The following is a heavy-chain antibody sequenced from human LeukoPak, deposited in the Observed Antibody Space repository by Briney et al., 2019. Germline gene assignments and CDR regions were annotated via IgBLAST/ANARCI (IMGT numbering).Heavy chain of an antibody. CDR1: GGSVSSESYY. J-gene: IGHJ4*02. Sequence: PSETLSLTCTVSGGSVSSESYYWSWIRQPPGMGLEWIGYIYYSGSTKYNPSLKSRVTMSVDTSKNQFSLKLSSVTAADTAVYYCARVGYSSGWYVFDYWGQGTLVTVSS. CDR2: IYYSGST. V-gene: IGHV4-61*01. CDR3: ARVGYSSGWYVFDY. D-gene: IGHD6-19*01.